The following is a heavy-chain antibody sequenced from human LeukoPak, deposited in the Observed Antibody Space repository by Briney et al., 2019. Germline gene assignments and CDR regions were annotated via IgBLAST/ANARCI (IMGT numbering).Heavy chain of an antibody. CDR1: GGTFSSYA. D-gene: IGHD3-22*01. V-gene: IGHV1-69*13. CDR3: ARALVGGRWIVVVITGPYYYYGMDV. CDR2: IIPIFGTA. J-gene: IGHJ6*02. Sequence: SVKVSCKASGGTFSSYAISWVRQAPGQGLEWMGGIIPIFGTADYAQKFQGRVTITADESTSTAYMELSSLRSEDTAVYYCARALVGGRWIVVVITGPYYYYGMDVWGQGTTVTVS.